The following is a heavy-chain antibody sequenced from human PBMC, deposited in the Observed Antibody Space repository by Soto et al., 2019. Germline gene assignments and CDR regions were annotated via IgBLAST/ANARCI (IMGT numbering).Heavy chain of an antibody. CDR3: ARLTPLAWVDA. CDR1: GGSISSIRYY. V-gene: IGHV4-39*01. J-gene: IGHJ5*02. CDR2: IYYSGST. Sequence: SETLSLTCIVYGGSISSIRYYWGWIRQPPGKGLEWIGSIYYSGSTYYNPSLKSRVTLYLETAKNKFSLKLSHVAASDKAVYYCARLTPLAWVDAWAQGTLVT.